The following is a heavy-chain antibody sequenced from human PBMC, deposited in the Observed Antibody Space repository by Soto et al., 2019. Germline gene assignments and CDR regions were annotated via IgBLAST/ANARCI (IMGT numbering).Heavy chain of an antibody. CDR2: IYYSGST. D-gene: IGHD3-10*01. CDR3: ARRGSTPKSKWFGELLSVSWFDP. J-gene: IGHJ5*02. CDR1: GGSISSSSYY. Sequence: SETLSLTCTVSGGSISSSSYYWGWIRQPPGKGLEWIGSIYYSGSTYYNPSLKSRVTISVDTSKNQFSLKLSSVTAADTAVYYCARRGSTPKSKWFGELLSVSWFDPWGQGTLVTVSS. V-gene: IGHV4-39*01.